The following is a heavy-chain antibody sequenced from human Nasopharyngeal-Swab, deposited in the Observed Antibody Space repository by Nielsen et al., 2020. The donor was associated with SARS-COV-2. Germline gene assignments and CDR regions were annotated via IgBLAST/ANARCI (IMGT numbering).Heavy chain of an antibody. D-gene: IGHD3-22*01. CDR1: GFTFSSYD. V-gene: IGHV3-13*01. Sequence: GSLKISCAASGFTFSSYDMHWVRQATGKGLEWVSAIGTAGDTYYPGSVKGRFTISRENAKNSLYLQMNSLRAEDTAVYYCARGFYDSSGYVEDAFDIWGQGTMVTVSS. CDR3: ARGFYDSSGYVEDAFDI. CDR2: IGTAGDT. J-gene: IGHJ3*02.